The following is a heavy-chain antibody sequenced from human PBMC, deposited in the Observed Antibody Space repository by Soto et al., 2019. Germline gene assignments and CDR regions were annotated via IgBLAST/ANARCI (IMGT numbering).Heavy chain of an antibody. Sequence: GGSLRLSCAASGFTFSSYGMHLVRQAPGKGLEWVAVISYDGSNKFYADSVKGRFTISRDNSKNTLYLQMNSLRAEDTAVYYCAKTGAVTASDYYYGMDVWGQGTTVTVSS. J-gene: IGHJ6*02. CDR1: GFTFSSYG. V-gene: IGHV3-30*18. D-gene: IGHD2-21*02. CDR2: ISYDGSNK. CDR3: AKTGAVTASDYYYGMDV.